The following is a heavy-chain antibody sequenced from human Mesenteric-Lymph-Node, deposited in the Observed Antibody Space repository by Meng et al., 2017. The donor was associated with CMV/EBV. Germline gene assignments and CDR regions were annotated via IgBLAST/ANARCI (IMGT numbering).Heavy chain of an antibody. D-gene: IGHD3-9*01. CDR2: ISSSSSYI. CDR3: ARVRRYFDWVDY. Sequence: GGSLRLSCAASGFIFNNYWMHWVRQAPGKGLEWVSSISSSSSYIYYADSVKGRFTISRDNAKNSLYLQMNSLRAEDTAVYYCARVRRYFDWVDYWGQGTLVTVSS. CDR1: GFIFNNYW. J-gene: IGHJ4*02. V-gene: IGHV3-21*01.